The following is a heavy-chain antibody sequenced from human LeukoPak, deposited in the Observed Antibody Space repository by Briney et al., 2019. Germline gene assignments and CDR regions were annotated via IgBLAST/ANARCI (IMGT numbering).Heavy chain of an antibody. V-gene: IGHV3-21*04. D-gene: IGHD3-9*01. CDR1: GFALNSYS. Sequence: PGGSLRLSCAASGFALNSYSLTWVRQAPGKGLEWVSSISSTSAYIHYAESVKGRFTISRDNIDNVVYLQMNSLRAEDTAVYYCARVHIGHHDILTGDGTIDWYFDLWGRGTLVSVSS. J-gene: IGHJ2*01. CDR3: ARVHIGHHDILTGDGTIDWYFDL. CDR2: ISSTSAYI.